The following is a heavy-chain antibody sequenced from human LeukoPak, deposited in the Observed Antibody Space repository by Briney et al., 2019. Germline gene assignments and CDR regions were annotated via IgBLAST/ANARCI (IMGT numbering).Heavy chain of an antibody. J-gene: IGHJ4*02. D-gene: IGHD3-10*01. V-gene: IGHV4-61*08. CDR3: ARGSGSLGY. CDR1: GGSISSGDYY. Sequence: SETLSLTCTVSGGSISSGDYYWSWIRQPPGKGLEWIGYIYYSGSTNYNPYLKSRVTISVDTSKNQFSLKLNSVTTADTAVDYCARGSGSLGYWGQGTLVTVSS. CDR2: IYYSGST.